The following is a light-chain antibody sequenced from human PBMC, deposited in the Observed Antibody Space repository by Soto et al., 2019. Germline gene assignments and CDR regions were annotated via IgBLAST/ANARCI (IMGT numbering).Light chain of an antibody. Sequence: EMVLTQSPGTLSLSPGDRATLSCRASQSVSNDYVAWVQQKPGQAPRLLIYDVSNRATGIPARFSGSGSGTDFTLTISDVQPEDFALYYCHQRQSWPRTFGQGTKVDIK. J-gene: IGKJ1*01. V-gene: IGKV3-11*01. CDR1: QSVSND. CDR2: DVS. CDR3: HQRQSWPRT.